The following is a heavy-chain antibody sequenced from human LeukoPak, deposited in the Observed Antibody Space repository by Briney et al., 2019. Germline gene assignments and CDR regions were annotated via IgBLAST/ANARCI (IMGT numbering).Heavy chain of an antibody. CDR1: GGSISSSSYY. CDR3: ARGATDY. D-gene: IGHD1-26*01. Sequence: SETLSLTCAVYGGSISSSSYYWGWIRQPPGTGLEWIGSIYYSGSTYYNPSLKSRVTISVDTSKNQFSLKLSSVTAADTAVYYCARGATDYWGQGTLVTVSS. J-gene: IGHJ4*02. CDR2: IYYSGST. V-gene: IGHV4-39*01.